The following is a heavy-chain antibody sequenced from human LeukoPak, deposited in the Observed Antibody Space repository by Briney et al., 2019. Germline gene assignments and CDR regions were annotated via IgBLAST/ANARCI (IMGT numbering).Heavy chain of an antibody. CDR2: INHSGST. J-gene: IGHJ5*02. D-gene: IGHD3-3*01. V-gene: IGHV4-34*01. Sequence: PSETLSLTCAVYGVSFSGYYWSWIRQPPGKGLEWIGEINHSGSTNYNPSLKSRVTISVDTSKNQFSLKLSSVTAADTAVYYCARGLIGITIFGVVITKINWFDPWGQGTLVTVSS. CDR3: ARGLIGITIFGVVITKINWFDP. CDR1: GVSFSGYY.